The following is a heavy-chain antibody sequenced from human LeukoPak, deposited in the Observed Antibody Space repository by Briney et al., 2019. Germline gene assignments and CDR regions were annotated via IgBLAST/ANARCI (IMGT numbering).Heavy chain of an antibody. CDR1: GFTFSDYY. CDR3: ARDEYYCSGGSCYLH. CDR2: ISSSGSTI. V-gene: IGHV3-11*01. D-gene: IGHD2-15*01. Sequence: GGSLRLSCAASGFTFSDYYMSWIRQAPGKGLEWVSYISSSGSTIYYADSLKGRFTISRDNAKNSLYLQMNSLRAEDTAVYYCARDEYYCSGGSCYLHWGQGTLVTVSS. J-gene: IGHJ4*02.